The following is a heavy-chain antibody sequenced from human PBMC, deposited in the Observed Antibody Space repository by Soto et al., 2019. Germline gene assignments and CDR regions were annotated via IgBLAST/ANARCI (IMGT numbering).Heavy chain of an antibody. Sequence: QLQLQESGPGLVKPSETLSLTCTVSGVSISNSSYYWGWLRRPPGKGLEWIGTIYYSGITYSNPSLKSRVTISVDTSKTQFSLKLTSVTAADTAVYYCARHGSNWGQGTLVTVSS. CDR2: IYYSGIT. J-gene: IGHJ4*02. CDR1: GVSISNSSYY. V-gene: IGHV4-39*01. CDR3: ARHGSN.